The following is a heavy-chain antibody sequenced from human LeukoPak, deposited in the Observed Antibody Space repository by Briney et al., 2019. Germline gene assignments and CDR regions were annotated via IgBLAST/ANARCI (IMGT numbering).Heavy chain of an antibody. Sequence: SETLSLTCAVYGGSFSGYYWSWIRQPPGKGLEWIGEINHSGSTNYNPSLKSRVTISVDTSKNQFSLKLSSVTAADTAVYYCARDRSGSYYGNYYYYMDVWGKGTTVTVSS. J-gene: IGHJ6*03. CDR2: INHSGST. D-gene: IGHD1-26*01. V-gene: IGHV4-34*01. CDR1: GGSFSGYY. CDR3: ARDRSGSYYGNYYYYMDV.